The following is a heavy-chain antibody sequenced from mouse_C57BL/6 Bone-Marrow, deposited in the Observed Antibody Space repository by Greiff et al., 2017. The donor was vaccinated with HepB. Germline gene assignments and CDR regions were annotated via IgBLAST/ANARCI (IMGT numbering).Heavy chain of an antibody. CDR2: IDPSDSYT. D-gene: IGHD1-1*01. CDR3: ARNFYYGSSYRYFDV. Sequence: QVQLQQPGAELVMPGASVKLSCKASGYTFTSYWMHWVKQRPGQGLEWIGEIDPSDSYTNYNQKFKGKSTLTVDKSSSTAYMQLSSLPSEDSAVYYCARNFYYGSSYRYFDVWGTGTTVTVSS. CDR1: GYTFTSYW. V-gene: IGHV1-69*01. J-gene: IGHJ1*03.